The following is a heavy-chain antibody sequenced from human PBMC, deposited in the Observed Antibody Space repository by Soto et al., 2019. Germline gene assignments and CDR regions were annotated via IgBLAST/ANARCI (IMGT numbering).Heavy chain of an antibody. Sequence: VQVVESGGGLVQPGGSLRLSCAASGFTFNRYPLYWVRQAAGKGLVWVSRINSDGSGFYADSVKGRLNISRDNPKATLYLQMNSQRVAETAGYFCVRANGGYWGQGNLVHASS. CDR2: INSDGSG. D-gene: IGHD2-8*01. CDR3: VRANGGY. V-gene: IGHV3-74*01. CDR1: GFTFNRYP. J-gene: IGHJ4*02.